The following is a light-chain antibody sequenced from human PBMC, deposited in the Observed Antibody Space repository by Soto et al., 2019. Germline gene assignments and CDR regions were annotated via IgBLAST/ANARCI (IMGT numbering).Light chain of an antibody. CDR2: RSD. CDR1: NSNIGSNT. CDR3: VAWDDRLNGWV. V-gene: IGLV1-44*01. J-gene: IGLJ3*02. Sequence: QLVLIQPPSASGTPGQRVTISCSGRNSNIGSNTVSWYHQVPGTAPKVVIYRSDQRPSGVPDLLSASKSGTSASLAISGLQSADEGDYYCVAWDDRLNGWVFGGGTKVTVL.